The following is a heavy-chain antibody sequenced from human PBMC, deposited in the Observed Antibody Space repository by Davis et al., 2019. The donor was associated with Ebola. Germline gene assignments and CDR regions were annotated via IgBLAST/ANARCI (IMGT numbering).Heavy chain of an antibody. CDR1: GFTFSNNA. D-gene: IGHD1-26*01. V-gene: IGHV3-23*01. J-gene: IGHJ4*02. Sequence: GESLKISCAASGFTFSNNAMSWVRQAPGKGLEWVSSISGSGGNTYYADSVKGRFTISRDNSKNTLYLQMNSLRAEDTAVYYCARQRSRSYSLDYWGQGTLVTVSS. CDR3: ARQRSRSYSLDY. CDR2: ISGSGGNT.